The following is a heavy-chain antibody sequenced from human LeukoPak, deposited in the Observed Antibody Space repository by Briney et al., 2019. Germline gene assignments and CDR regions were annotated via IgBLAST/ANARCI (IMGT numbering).Heavy chain of an antibody. CDR2: ISAYNGNT. CDR3: ARAVVEGATRFAFNV. D-gene: IGHD2-21*01. CDR1: GYTFTSYG. J-gene: IGHJ3*01. V-gene: IGHV1-18*01. Sequence: GASVKVSCKASGYTFTSYGISWVRQAPGQGLEWMGWISAYNGNTNYAQKLQGRVTMTRNISINTAYLEISSLTSEDTAVYYCARAVVEGATRFAFNVWGQGTLVTVSS.